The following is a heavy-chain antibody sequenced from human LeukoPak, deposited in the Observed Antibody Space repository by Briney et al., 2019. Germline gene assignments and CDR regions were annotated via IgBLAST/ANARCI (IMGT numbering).Heavy chain of an antibody. D-gene: IGHD3-3*01. CDR1: GGSISSYY. V-gene: IGHV4-59*01. CDR2: IYYSGST. J-gene: IGHJ5*02. CDR3: ASAPYYDFWSGYGYWFDP. Sequence: SETLSLTCTVSGGSISSYYWSWIRQPPGKGLEWIGYIYYSGSTNYNPSLKSRVTISVDTSKNQFALKLSSVTAADTAVYYCASAPYYDFWSGYGYWFDPWGQGTLVTVSS.